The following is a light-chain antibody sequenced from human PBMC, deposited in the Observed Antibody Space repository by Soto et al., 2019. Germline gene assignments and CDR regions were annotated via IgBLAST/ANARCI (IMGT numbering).Light chain of an antibody. CDR3: QQYGSSPIT. Sequence: EIVLTQSPVTLTLSPGERANLACRASQSVSSSYLAWYKQKPGQAPGLLIYVASSRATSIPDRFSGSGSGTDCILTISRLEPEDFAVYYCQQYGSSPITFGQGTRLEIK. V-gene: IGKV3-20*01. J-gene: IGKJ5*01. CDR2: VAS. CDR1: QSVSSSY.